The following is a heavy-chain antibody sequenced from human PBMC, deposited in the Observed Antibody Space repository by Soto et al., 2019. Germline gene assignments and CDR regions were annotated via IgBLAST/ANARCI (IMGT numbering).Heavy chain of an antibody. CDR2: IYHSGST. CDR3: AAGGGLPRYY. J-gene: IGHJ4*02. V-gene: IGHV4-30-2*01. CDR1: GGSISSGGYS. D-gene: IGHD5-12*01. Sequence: QLQLQESGSGLVKPSQTLSLTCAVSGGSISSGGYSWSWIRQPPGKGLEWIGYIYHSGSTYYNPSRKSRVHKSVDRSKNQFSLKLSSVTAADTAVYYCAAGGGLPRYYWGQGTLVTVSS.